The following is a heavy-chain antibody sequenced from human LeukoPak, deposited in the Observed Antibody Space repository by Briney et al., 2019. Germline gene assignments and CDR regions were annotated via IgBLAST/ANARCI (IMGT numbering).Heavy chain of an antibody. V-gene: IGHV3-7*01. Sequence: PGGSLRLSCEASGFTFSHYWMSWVRQAPVKGLEWVAYIKQDGSEKEYVDSVKGRFTISRDNAKDSLFLQLNSLRAEDTAVYFCARNDWGLGSFWYFTLWGRGTLVTVSS. D-gene: IGHD7-27*01. CDR1: GFTFSHYW. CDR2: IKQDGSEK. CDR3: ARNDWGLGSFWYFTL. J-gene: IGHJ2*01.